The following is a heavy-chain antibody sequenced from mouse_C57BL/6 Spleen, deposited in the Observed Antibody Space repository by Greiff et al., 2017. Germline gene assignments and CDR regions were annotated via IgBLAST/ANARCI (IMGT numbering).Heavy chain of an antibody. CDR3: ALITTVVATSYYAMDY. D-gene: IGHD1-1*01. CDR1: GYTFTSYW. J-gene: IGHJ4*01. Sequence: QVQLQQPGAELVKPGASVKLSCKASGYTFTSYWMHWVKQRPGRGLEWIGRIDPNSGGTKYNEKFKSKATLTVDKPSSTAYMQLSSLTSEDSAVYYCALITTVVATSYYAMDYWGQGTSVTVSS. V-gene: IGHV1-72*01. CDR2: IDPNSGGT.